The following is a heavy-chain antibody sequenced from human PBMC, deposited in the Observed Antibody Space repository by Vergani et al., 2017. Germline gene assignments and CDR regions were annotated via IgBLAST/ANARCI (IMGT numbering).Heavy chain of an antibody. D-gene: IGHD5-18*01. Sequence: EVQLVESGGGLVQPGRSLRLSCAASVFTFDDYAMHWVRQAPGKGLEWVSGISWNGGNIGYADSVKGRFTISRDNAKNSLYLQMNSLRAEDMAFYYCTKDGGGVGYTYGYFGSWGQGTLVTVSS. J-gene: IGHJ4*02. CDR1: VFTFDDYA. V-gene: IGHV3-9*03. CDR3: TKDGGGVGYTYGYFGS. CDR2: ISWNGGNI.